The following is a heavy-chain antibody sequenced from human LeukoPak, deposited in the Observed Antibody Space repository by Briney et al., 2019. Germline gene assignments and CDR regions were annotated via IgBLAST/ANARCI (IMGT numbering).Heavy chain of an antibody. CDR2: IKQDGSEK. D-gene: IGHD4-23*01. Sequence: PGGSLRLSCAASGFTLTTYWMSWVRQAPGKGLEWVANIKQDGSEKYYVDSVKGRFAISRDNAKNSLFLQMNALSVEDTAVYYCAKDSLLTVVSPVAASWGQGIQVTVSS. CDR1: GFTLTTYW. CDR3: AKDSLLTVVSPVAAS. J-gene: IGHJ5*02. V-gene: IGHV3-7*01.